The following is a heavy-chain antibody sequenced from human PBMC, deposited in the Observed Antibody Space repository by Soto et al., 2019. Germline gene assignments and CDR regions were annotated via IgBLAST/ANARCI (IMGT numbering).Heavy chain of an antibody. V-gene: IGHV1-18*04. D-gene: IGHD2-2*01. CDR3: ARGPRYCSSTSCFSGVTWFDP. CDR2: ISSYNVNT. CDR1: GYTFTSYG. J-gene: IGHJ5*02. Sequence: ASVKVSCKASGYTFTSYGISWVRQAPGQGLEWMGWISSYNVNTNYAQKVQGRVTMTTDKSTSTTYMELRSLRSDDTAVYYCARGPRYCSSTSCFSGVTWFDPWGQGTLVTVSS.